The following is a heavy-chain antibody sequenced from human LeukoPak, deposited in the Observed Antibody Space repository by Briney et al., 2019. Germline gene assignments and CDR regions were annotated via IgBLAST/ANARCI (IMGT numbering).Heavy chain of an antibody. Sequence: GGSLRLSCPVSGFTFSDFAMSWVRQAPGKGLEWVSTVTGSGGNTYYADAVKGRFTIPRDNSQNTLYLQMNSLRAEDTAVYYCAKGGRSSSWYHFDNWGQGTLVTVSS. J-gene: IGHJ4*02. CDR2: VTGSGGNT. CDR1: GFTFSDFA. CDR3: AKGGRSSSWYHFDN. V-gene: IGHV3-23*01. D-gene: IGHD6-13*01.